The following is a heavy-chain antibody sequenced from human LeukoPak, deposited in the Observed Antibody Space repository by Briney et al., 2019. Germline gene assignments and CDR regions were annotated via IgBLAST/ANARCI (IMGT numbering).Heavy chain of an antibody. CDR2: IYYSGST. D-gene: IGHD5-24*01. Sequence: SETLSLTCTVSGGSISSGGYYWSWIRQHPGNGLEWIGYIYYSGSTYYNPSLKSRVTISVDTSKNQFSLKLSSVTAADTAVYYCASTEMANWFDPWGQGTLVTVSS. V-gene: IGHV4-31*03. J-gene: IGHJ5*02. CDR3: ASTEMANWFDP. CDR1: GGSISSGGYY.